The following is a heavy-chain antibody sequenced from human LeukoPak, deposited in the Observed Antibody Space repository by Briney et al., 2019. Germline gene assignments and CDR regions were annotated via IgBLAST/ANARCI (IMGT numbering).Heavy chain of an antibody. CDR2: IKDDGSTT. D-gene: IGHD2-8*01. CDR1: GFTFGSRW. V-gene: IGHV3-74*01. J-gene: IGHJ4*02. CDR3: HPLAYVTN. Sequence: GGSLRLSCAVSGFTFGSRWMHWVRHAPGKGLVWVALIKDDGSTTNYADSVKGRFTASRDDAKNTVYLQMSSLRAEDTAVYYCHPLAYVTNWGQGTLVTVSS.